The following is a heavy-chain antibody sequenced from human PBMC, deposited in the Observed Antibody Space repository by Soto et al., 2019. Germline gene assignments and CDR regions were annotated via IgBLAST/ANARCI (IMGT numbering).Heavy chain of an antibody. D-gene: IGHD3-3*01. J-gene: IGHJ5*02. Sequence: QVHLQESGPGLVKPSETLSLTCTVSGGAISTYYWTWIRQPAGKGLEWIGRIYSSGSTKYNPSLQSRVTMSLDTSNNQFSLRLTFVTAADTAVYYCARGQRFSDWFDPWGQGTLVTVSS. CDR3: ARGQRFSDWFDP. CDR2: IYSSGST. V-gene: IGHV4-4*07. CDR1: GGAISTYY.